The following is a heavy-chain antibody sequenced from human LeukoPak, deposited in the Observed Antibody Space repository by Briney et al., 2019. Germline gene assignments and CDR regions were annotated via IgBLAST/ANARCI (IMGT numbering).Heavy chain of an antibody. CDR3: ARVALNGDYLPNAFDI. Sequence: PSETLSLTCTVSGGSISSGGYYWSWIRQHPGKGLEWIGYIYYSGSTYYNPSLKSRVTISVDTSENQFSLKLSSVTAADTAVYYCARVALNGDYLPNAFDIWGQGTMVTVSS. D-gene: IGHD4-17*01. CDR1: GGSISSGGYY. CDR2: IYYSGST. V-gene: IGHV4-31*03. J-gene: IGHJ3*02.